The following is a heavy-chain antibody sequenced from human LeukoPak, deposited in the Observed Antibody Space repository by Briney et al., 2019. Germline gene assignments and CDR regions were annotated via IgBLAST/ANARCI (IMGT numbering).Heavy chain of an antibody. CDR2: ISAYNGNT. Sequence: EASVKVSCKASGYTFTSYGISCVRQAPRQGLEWMVWISAYNGNTNYAQKLQGRVTMNTDTPTSTAYLELRSLRSRAPAWFTCARAAYCTSTRCLGVFGGDSGGVDYWGQGTLVTVSS. CDR3: ARAAYCTSTRCLGVFGGDSGGVDY. CDR1: GYTFTSYG. J-gene: IGHJ4*02. V-gene: IGHV1-18*01. D-gene: IGHD2-2*01.